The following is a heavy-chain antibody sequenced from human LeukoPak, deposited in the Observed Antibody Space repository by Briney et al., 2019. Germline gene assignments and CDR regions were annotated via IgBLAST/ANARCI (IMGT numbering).Heavy chain of an antibody. CDR2: ISLTGLT. CDR3: SRANGAFSPFAY. Sequence: SQTLSLTCGVAGGSISNTNGWSGVRQPPGQGLGWVGEISLTGLTHYNPSLESRVTVSLDKSKNQLCLSLTSVTAPDTAVYYCSRANGAFSPFAYWGQGTLVTVLS. J-gene: IGHJ4*02. D-gene: IGHD2-8*01. CDR1: GGSISNTNG. V-gene: IGHV4-4*02.